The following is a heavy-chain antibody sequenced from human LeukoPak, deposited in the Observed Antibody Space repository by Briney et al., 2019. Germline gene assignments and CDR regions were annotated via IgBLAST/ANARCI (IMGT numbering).Heavy chain of an antibody. Sequence: SVKVSCKASGGTFSSYAISWVRQAPGQGLEWMGRIIPILGIANYAQKFQGRVTITADKSPSTAYKEPSSLRSEDTGVYYCASSVRGQNTVTYLTNFPWGQGTLVTVSS. CDR3: ASSVRGQNTVTYLTNFP. V-gene: IGHV1-69*04. J-gene: IGHJ5*02. CDR1: GGTFSSYA. CDR2: IIPILGIA. D-gene: IGHD4-17*01.